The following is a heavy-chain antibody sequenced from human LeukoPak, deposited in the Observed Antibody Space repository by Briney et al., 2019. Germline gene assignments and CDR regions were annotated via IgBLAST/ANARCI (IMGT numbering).Heavy chain of an antibody. CDR2: IIPIFGTA. D-gene: IGHD1-26*01. CDR3: ARQRVGATPIDY. V-gene: IGHV1-69*05. Sequence: SVKASCKASGGTFSSYAISWVRQAPGQGLEWMGRIIPIFGTANYAQKFQGRVTITTDESTSTAYMELSSLRSEDTAVYYCARQRVGATPIDYWGQGTLVTVSS. CDR1: GGTFSSYA. J-gene: IGHJ4*02.